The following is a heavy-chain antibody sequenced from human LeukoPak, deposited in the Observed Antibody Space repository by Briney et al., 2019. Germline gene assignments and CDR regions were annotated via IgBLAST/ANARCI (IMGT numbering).Heavy chain of an antibody. D-gene: IGHD3-22*01. V-gene: IGHV3-30*03. Sequence: PGGSLRLSCAASGFTFSSYGMHWVRQAPGKGLEWVAVISRDGSNKYYADSVKGRFTISRDNSKNTLYLQMNSLRVEDTAVYYCFAGYYDSSGSYFDYWGQGTLVTVSS. CDR2: ISRDGSNK. J-gene: IGHJ4*02. CDR1: GFTFSSYG. CDR3: FAGYYDSSGSYFDY.